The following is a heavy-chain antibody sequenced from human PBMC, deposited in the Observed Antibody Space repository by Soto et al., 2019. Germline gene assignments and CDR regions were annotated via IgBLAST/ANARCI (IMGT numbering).Heavy chain of an antibody. J-gene: IGHJ6*02. Sequence: GGSLRLSCAASGFTFSNYAMNWVRQAPGKGLEWVSTISGSGGSTYYADSVKGRFTISRDNSKNTLYLQMSGLRAEDTAVFYCAKDPPPAGRSYYYYAMDVWGQGTPVTVSS. D-gene: IGHD6-6*01. CDR3: AKDPPPAGRSYYYYAMDV. CDR1: GFTFSNYA. V-gene: IGHV3-23*01. CDR2: ISGSGGST.